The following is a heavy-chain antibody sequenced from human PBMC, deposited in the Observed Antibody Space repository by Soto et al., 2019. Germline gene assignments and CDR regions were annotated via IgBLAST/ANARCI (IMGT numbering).Heavy chain of an antibody. D-gene: IGHD2-2*01. V-gene: IGHV1-18*01. CDR2: VSAYNGNT. CDR1: GYTFTSYG. Sequence: ASVKVSCKASGYTFTSYGISWVRQAPGQGLEWMGWVSAYNGNTNYAQKLQGRVTMTTDTSTSTAYMELRSLRSDDTAVYYCARGNEYCSSTSCFLSNFDYWGQGTLVTVSS. J-gene: IGHJ4*02. CDR3: ARGNEYCSSTSCFLSNFDY.